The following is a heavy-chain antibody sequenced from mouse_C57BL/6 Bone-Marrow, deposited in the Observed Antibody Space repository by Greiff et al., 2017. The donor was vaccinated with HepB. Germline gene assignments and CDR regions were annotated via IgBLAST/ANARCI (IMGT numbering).Heavy chain of an antibody. CDR1: GFTFSDYY. Sequence: VMLVESGGGLVQPGGSLKLPCAASGFTFSDYYMYWVRQTPEKRLEWVAYISNGGGSTYYPDTVKGRFTISRDNAKNTLYLQMSRLKSEDTAMYYCARPPYGNYEFAYWGQGTLVTVSA. CDR3: ARPPYGNYEFAY. J-gene: IGHJ3*01. V-gene: IGHV5-12*01. D-gene: IGHD2-1*01. CDR2: ISNGGGST.